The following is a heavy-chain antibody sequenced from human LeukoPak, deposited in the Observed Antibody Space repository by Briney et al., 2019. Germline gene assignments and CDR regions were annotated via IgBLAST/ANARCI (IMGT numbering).Heavy chain of an antibody. D-gene: IGHD2-21*01. CDR1: GGSISSYY. Sequence: SETLSLTCTVSGGSISSYYWSWIRQPPGKGLEWIGYIYYSGSTNYNPSLKSRVTISVDTSKNQFSLKLSSVTAADTAVYYCASHSTPLWSDAFDIWGQGTMVTVSS. CDR2: IYYSGST. V-gene: IGHV4-59*01. J-gene: IGHJ3*02. CDR3: ASHSTPLWSDAFDI.